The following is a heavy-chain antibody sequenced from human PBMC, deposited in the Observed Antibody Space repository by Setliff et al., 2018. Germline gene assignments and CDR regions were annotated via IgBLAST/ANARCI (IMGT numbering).Heavy chain of an antibody. J-gene: IGHJ4*02. Sequence: PSETLSLTCTVSGASISGDSFYWAWIRQPPGKGLEWIGSVLYSGTTFYNPSLKSPVTISVDTSNNQFSLKLKSVTAADTAVYFCARTGTYGYFDYWGQGTQGTVSS. V-gene: IGHV4-39*01. CDR1: GASISGDSFY. CDR2: VLYSGTT. CDR3: ARTGTYGYFDY. D-gene: IGHD1-1*01.